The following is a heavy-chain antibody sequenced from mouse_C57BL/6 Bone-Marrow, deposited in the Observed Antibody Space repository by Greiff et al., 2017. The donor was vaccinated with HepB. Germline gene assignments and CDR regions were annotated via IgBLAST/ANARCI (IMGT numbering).Heavy chain of an antibody. J-gene: IGHJ4*01. V-gene: IGHV1-81*01. D-gene: IGHD1-1*01. CDR2: IYPRSGNT. CDR1: GYTFTSYG. CDR3: ARNIYYYGSSSSYYAMDY. Sequence: QVQLQQSGAELARPGASVKLSCKASGYTFTSYGISWVKQRTGQGLEWIGEIYPRSGNTYYNEKFKGKATLTADKSSSTAYMELRSLTSEDSAVYFCARNIYYYGSSSSYYAMDYWGQGTSVTVSS.